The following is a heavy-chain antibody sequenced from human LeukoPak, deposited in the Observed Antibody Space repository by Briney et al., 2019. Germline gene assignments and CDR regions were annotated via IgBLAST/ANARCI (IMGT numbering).Heavy chain of an antibody. J-gene: IGHJ4*02. CDR1: GFTFSSYA. CDR3: ARGPLGRYCSGGSCYPGGY. D-gene: IGHD2-15*01. V-gene: IGHV3-30-3*01. Sequence: GGSLRLSCAASGFTFSSYAMHWGRQAPGKGLGRVAVISYDGSNKYYADSVKGRSTTSRDTSKNTLYLQMNSLGAEDTAVYYCARGPLGRYCSGGSCYPGGYWGQGTLVTVSS. CDR2: ISYDGSNK.